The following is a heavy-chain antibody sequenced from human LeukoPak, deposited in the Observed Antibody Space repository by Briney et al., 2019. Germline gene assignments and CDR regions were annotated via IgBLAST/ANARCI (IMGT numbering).Heavy chain of an antibody. Sequence: PSETLSLTCTVSGGSISSSSYYWGWIRQPPGKGLEWIGEINHSGSTNYNPSLKSRVTISVDTSKNQFSLKLSSVTAADTAVYYCARVPSYRLELRYFDYWGQGTLVTVSS. J-gene: IGHJ4*02. D-gene: IGHD1-7*01. CDR1: GGSISSSSYY. CDR2: INHSGST. V-gene: IGHV4-39*07. CDR3: ARVPSYRLELRYFDY.